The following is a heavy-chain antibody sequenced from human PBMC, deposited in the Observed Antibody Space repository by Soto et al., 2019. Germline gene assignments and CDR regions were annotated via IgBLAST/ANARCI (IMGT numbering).Heavy chain of an antibody. CDR3: ARLFYYPYGMDV. CDR1: GGSISSNNW. J-gene: IGHJ6*02. CDR2: VHYTGRT. V-gene: IGHV4-4*02. Sequence: QVHLQESGPGLVRPSGTLSLICVVSGGSISSNNWWTWVRQPPGKGLEWIGEVHYTGRTSYNPSLESRVTISVDKSKNHCSLNLNSVTAADTAIYYCARLFYYPYGMDVWGQGTTVTVSS.